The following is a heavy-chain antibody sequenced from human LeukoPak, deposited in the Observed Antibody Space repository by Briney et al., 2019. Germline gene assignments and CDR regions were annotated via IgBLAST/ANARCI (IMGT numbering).Heavy chain of an antibody. D-gene: IGHD5-24*01. J-gene: IGHJ4*02. Sequence: PGGSLRLSCTASGFTFSSYWMNWVRQAPGKGLEWVAGIKKDGSAKFYVDSVKGRFTISRDNAKNSLYLQMNSLRAEDTAIYYCTRVGYIDEGIDYWGQGTLVTVSS. V-gene: IGHV3-7*04. CDR2: IKKDGSAK. CDR3: TRVGYIDEGIDY. CDR1: GFTFSSYW.